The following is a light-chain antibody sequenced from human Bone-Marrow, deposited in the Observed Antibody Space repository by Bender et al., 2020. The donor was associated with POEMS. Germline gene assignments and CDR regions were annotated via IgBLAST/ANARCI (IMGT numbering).Light chain of an antibody. Sequence: SYELTQPPSVSVSPGQTARITCSGDALPKRYAHWYQQKSGQAPVLVIYEDNKRPSGTPERFSGSSSGTMATLTISGAQIEDEGDFYCFSEDTNDFRVFGGGTKLTVL. CDR2: EDN. CDR1: ALPKRY. J-gene: IGLJ3*02. CDR3: FSEDTNDFRV. V-gene: IGLV3-10*01.